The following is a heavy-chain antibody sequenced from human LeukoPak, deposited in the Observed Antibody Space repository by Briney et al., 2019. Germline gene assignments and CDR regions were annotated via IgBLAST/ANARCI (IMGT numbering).Heavy chain of an antibody. J-gene: IGHJ5*02. D-gene: IGHD3-3*01. CDR3: ARAYDFWSGYYTGANWFDP. Sequence: ASVKVSCKASGYTFTGYYMHWVRQAPGQGLEWMGWINPNSGGTNYAQKFQGRVTMTRDTSISTAYMELSRLRSDDTAVYYCARAYDFWSGYYTGANWFDPWGQGILVTVSS. CDR2: INPNSGGT. V-gene: IGHV1-2*02. CDR1: GYTFTGYY.